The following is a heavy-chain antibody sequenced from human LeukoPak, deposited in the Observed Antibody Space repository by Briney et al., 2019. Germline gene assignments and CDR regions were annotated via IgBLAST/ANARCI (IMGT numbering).Heavy chain of an antibody. D-gene: IGHD3-16*01. CDR2: INPDNGGT. J-gene: IGHJ6*03. CDR3: ARAGAMIASDYYYYMDV. CDR1: GYTFGAYF. V-gene: IGHV1-2*02. Sequence: ASVKVSCKAFGYTFGAYFMHWVRQAPGQGLEWMGWINPDNGGTRYAQRFQDRVTMTRDTSITTACMELSSLKSDDTAVYYCARAGAMIASDYYYYMDVWGNGTTVTVSS.